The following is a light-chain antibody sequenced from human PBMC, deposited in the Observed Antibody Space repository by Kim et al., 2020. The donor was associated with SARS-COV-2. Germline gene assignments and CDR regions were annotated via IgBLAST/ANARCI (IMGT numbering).Light chain of an antibody. CDR2: EDN. CDR1: RGSIASNH. V-gene: IGLV6-57*03. Sequence: GQTVPTACTPSRGSIASNHVQWYQQRPGRAPTTVIYEDNQRPSGVPDRFSGSIDSSSNSASLTISGLKTEDEADYYCQSYDSSNVVFGGGTQLTVL. J-gene: IGLJ2*01. CDR3: QSYDSSNVV.